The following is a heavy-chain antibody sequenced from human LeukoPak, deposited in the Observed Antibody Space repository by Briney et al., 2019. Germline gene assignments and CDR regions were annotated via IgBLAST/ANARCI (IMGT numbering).Heavy chain of an antibody. D-gene: IGHD3-10*01. CDR3: ARFFPGSGSYFDY. J-gene: IGHJ4*02. V-gene: IGHV1-69*13. CDR2: IIPIFGTA. CDR1: GGTFSRYA. Sequence: GASVKVSCKTFGGTFSRYAISWVRQAPGQGLEWLGGIIPIFGTANYAQKFQGRVTITADESTSTAYMELSSLRSEDTAVYYCARFFPGSGSYFDYWGQGTLVTVSS.